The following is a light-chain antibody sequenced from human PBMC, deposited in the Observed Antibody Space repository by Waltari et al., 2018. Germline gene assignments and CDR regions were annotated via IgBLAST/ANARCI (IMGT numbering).Light chain of an antibody. CDR2: KDT. V-gene: IGLV3-25*03. Sequence: SYELTQPPSVSVSPGQTARIPCPGDVLPKPCAYWYQQKPGQAPVLIISKDTERASGIPERFSGSTSGTTVTLTISGAQADDEADYYCQSAHSGSTHLLFGGGTKLTVL. CDR3: QSAHSGSTHLL. CDR1: VLPKPC. J-gene: IGLJ2*01.